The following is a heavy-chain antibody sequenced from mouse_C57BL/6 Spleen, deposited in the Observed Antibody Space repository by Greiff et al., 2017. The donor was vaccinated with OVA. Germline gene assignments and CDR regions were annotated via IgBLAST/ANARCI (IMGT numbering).Heavy chain of an antibody. CDR3: ASYYGRY. CDR1: GYTFTSYW. CDR2: IDPSDSYT. V-gene: IGHV1-69*01. D-gene: IGHD1-1*01. J-gene: IGHJ2*01. Sequence: QVQLKQPGAELVMPGASVKLSCKASGYTFTSYWMHWVKQRPGQGLAWIGEIDPSDSYTNYNQKFKGKSTLTVDKSSSTAYMQLSSLTSEDSAVYYCASYYGRYWGQGTTLTVSS.